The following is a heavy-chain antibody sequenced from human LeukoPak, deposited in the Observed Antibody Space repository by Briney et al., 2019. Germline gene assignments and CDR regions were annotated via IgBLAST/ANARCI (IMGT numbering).Heavy chain of an antibody. V-gene: IGHV3-7*01. CDR2: IKQDGSEK. CDR3: ARDRYSSGWYWFDP. CDR1: GFTFSSYW. J-gene: IGHJ5*02. Sequence: GGSLRLSCAASGFTFSSYWMSWVRQAPGKGLEWVANIKQDGSEKYYVDSVKGRFTISRDNAKNSLYLQMNSLRAEDTAVYYCARDRYSSGWYWFDPWGQGTLVTVSS. D-gene: IGHD6-19*01.